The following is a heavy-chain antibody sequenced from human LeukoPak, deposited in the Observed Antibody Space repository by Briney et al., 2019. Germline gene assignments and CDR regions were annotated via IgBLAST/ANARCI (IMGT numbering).Heavy chain of an antibody. CDR1: GYSFTSYW. CDR2: IYPGDSDT. Sequence: GESLKIYCKGSGYSFTSYWIGWVRQMPGKGLEWMGIIYPGDSDTRYSPSFQGQVTISADKSISTAYLQWSSLKASDTAMYYCARQYTYCGGDCYPYYFDYWGQGTLVTVSS. D-gene: IGHD2-21*02. V-gene: IGHV5-51*01. CDR3: ARQYTYCGGDCYPYYFDY. J-gene: IGHJ4*02.